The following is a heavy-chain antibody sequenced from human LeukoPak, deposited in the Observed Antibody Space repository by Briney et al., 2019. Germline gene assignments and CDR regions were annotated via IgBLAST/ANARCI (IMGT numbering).Heavy chain of an antibody. CDR2: ISSSSSTI. J-gene: IGHJ4*02. D-gene: IGHD3-10*01. Sequence: GGSLRLSCAASGFTFSSYSMNWVRQAPGKGLEWVSYISSSSSTIYYADSVKGRFTISRDNAKNSLYLQMNSLRAEDTAVYYCARVGRQWFGELLSCYFDYWGQGTLVTVSS. V-gene: IGHV3-48*04. CDR1: GFTFSSYS. CDR3: ARVGRQWFGELLSCYFDY.